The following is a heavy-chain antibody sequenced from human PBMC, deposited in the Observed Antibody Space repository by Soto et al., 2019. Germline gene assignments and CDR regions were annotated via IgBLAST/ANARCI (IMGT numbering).Heavy chain of an antibody. Sequence: PGGSLSLSCSASGFTLRSYAMNLVGQAPGNGLEWVSAISASGGTTYYADSVKGRFTISRDNSKNTLYLQMNSLRAEDTAVYYCAKDLGNYYYDSSGYSSYGMDVWGQGTTVTV. CDR3: AKDLGNYYYDSSGYSSYGMDV. D-gene: IGHD3-22*01. CDR1: GFTLRSYA. V-gene: IGHV3-23*01. J-gene: IGHJ6*02. CDR2: ISASGGTT.